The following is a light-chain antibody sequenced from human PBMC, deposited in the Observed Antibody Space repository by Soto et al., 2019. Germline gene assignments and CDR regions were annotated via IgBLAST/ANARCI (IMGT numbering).Light chain of an antibody. CDR1: QSISSW. CDR3: QQYNSYGT. Sequence: DIQMTQSPSTLSASVGDRVTITCRASQSISSWLAWYQQKPGKAPKLLIYDASSLESGVPSRFSGSGSGTEFPLTISSLQPDDFATYYFQQYNSYGTFGQGTKVEIK. J-gene: IGKJ1*01. V-gene: IGKV1-5*01. CDR2: DAS.